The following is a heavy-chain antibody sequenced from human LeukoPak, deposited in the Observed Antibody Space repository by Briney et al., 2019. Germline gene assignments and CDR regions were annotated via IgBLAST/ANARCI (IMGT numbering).Heavy chain of an antibody. CDR2: IKSKTDGGTR. CDR1: GFTFSNAW. D-gene: IGHD3-22*01. CDR3: TTDPLSRITYYYDSSGYYYFDY. Sequence: GGSLRLSCAASGFTFSNAWMSWVRQAPGKGLEWVGRIKSKTDGGTRDYAAPVKGRFTISRDDSKNTLYLQMNSLKTEDTAVYYCTTDPLSRITYYYDSSGYYYFDYWGQGTLVTVSS. J-gene: IGHJ4*02. V-gene: IGHV3-15*01.